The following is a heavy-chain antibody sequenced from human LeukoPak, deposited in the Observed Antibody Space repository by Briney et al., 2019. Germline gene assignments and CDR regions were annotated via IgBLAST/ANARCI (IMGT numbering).Heavy chain of an antibody. V-gene: IGHV1-3*01. CDR3: ARVSRGGPIPGAFDI. J-gene: IGHJ3*02. Sequence: VASVKVSCKASGYTFTSYAMHWVRQAPGQRLEWMGWINAGNGNTKYSQKFQGRVTITRDTSASTAYMELSSLRSEDTAVYYCARVSRGGPIPGAFDIWGQGTMVTVSS. D-gene: IGHD2-21*01. CDR2: INAGNGNT. CDR1: GYTFTSYA.